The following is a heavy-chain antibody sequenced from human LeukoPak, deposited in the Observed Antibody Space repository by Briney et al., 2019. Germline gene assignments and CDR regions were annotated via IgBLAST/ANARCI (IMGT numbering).Heavy chain of an antibody. CDR1: GYSISSGYY. Sequence: PSETLSLTCTVSGYSISSGYYWGWIRQPPGKGLERIGSIYHSGSTYYNPSLKSRVTISVDTSKNQFSLKLSSVTAADTAVYYCARLGGVEMATIPLDYWGQGTLVTVSS. J-gene: IGHJ4*02. D-gene: IGHD5-24*01. CDR3: ARLGGVEMATIPLDY. CDR2: IYHSGST. V-gene: IGHV4-38-2*02.